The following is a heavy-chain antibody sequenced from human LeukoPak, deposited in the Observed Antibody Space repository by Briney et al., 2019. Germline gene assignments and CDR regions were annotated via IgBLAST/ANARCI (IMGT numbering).Heavy chain of an antibody. CDR3: ARTNDFWSGYYFDY. V-gene: IGHV1-2*02. CDR1: GYTFTGYY. CDR2: INPNSGGT. J-gene: IGHJ4*02. Sequence: ASVKVSCKASGYTFTGYYMHWVRQAPGQGLEWMGWINPNSGGTYYAQKFQGRVTMTRDTSISTAYMELSRLRSDDTAVYYCARTNDFWSGYYFDYWGQGTLVTVSS. D-gene: IGHD3-3*01.